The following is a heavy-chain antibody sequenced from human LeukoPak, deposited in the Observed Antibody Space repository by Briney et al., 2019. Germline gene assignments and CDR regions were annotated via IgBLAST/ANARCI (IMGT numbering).Heavy chain of an antibody. CDR3: ATLVATDLYGMDV. J-gene: IGHJ6*04. CDR2: ISSSGSYI. Sequence: GGSLRLSCAASGFTFSSYSMNWVRQAPGKGLEWVSSISSSGSYIYYADSVKGRFTISRDNAKNSLYLQMNSLRAEDTAVYYCATLVATDLYGMDVWGKGTTVTVSS. CDR1: GFTFSSYS. V-gene: IGHV3-21*01. D-gene: IGHD5-12*01.